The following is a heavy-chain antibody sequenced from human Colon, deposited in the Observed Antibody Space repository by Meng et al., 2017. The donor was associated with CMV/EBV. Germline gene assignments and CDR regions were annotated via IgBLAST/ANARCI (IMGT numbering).Heavy chain of an antibody. CDR2: IDFTGSTK. CDR3: ARDRARSTSSPDPFDY. Sequence: GESLKISCAASGFTVSSNYMSWVRQAPGKGLEWVSYIDFTGSTKEYSDSVKGRFTISRDNAENSLYLQMNSLRVEDAAIYYCARDRARSTSSPDPFDYWGQGALVTVSS. CDR1: GFTVSSNY. V-gene: IGHV3-11*04. D-gene: IGHD5/OR15-5a*01. J-gene: IGHJ4*02.